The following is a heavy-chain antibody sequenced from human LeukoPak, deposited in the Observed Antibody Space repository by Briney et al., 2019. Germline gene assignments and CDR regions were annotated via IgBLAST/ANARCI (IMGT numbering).Heavy chain of an antibody. CDR3: ARDPPRGIQRPRAEKNDAFDI. Sequence: GASVKVSCKASGYTFTSYAMNWVRQAPGQGLEWMGWINTNTGNPTYAQGFTGRFVFSLDTSVSTAYLQISSLKAEDTAVYYCARDPPRGIQRPRAEKNDAFDIWGQGTMVTVSS. V-gene: IGHV7-4-1*02. CDR1: GYTFTSYA. CDR2: INTNTGNP. D-gene: IGHD5-18*01. J-gene: IGHJ3*02.